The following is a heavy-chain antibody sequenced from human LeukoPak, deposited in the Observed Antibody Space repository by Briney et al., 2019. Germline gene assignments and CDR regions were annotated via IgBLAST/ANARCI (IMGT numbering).Heavy chain of an antibody. Sequence: GGSLRLSCAVAGLTLSNYGMSWVRQAPGKGLEWVAGISGSGGGTNYADSVKGRFTISRDNPRNTLYLQMNSPRAEDTAVYFCAKRGVVIRVILVGFHKEAYYFDSWGQGALVTVSS. J-gene: IGHJ4*02. CDR1: GLTLSNYG. V-gene: IGHV3-23*01. CDR2: ISGSGGGT. CDR3: AKRGVVIRVILVGFHKEAYYFDS. D-gene: IGHD3-22*01.